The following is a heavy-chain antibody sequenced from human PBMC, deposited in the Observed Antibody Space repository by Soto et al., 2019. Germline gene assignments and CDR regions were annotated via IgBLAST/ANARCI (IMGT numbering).Heavy chain of an antibody. Sequence: GASVKGSCKASGYTFTSYGISWVRQAPGQGLEWMGWISAYNGNTNYAQKLQGRVTMTTDTSTSTAYMELRSLRSDDTAVYYCASTGYSSSSGWFDPWGQGTLVTVSS. CDR3: ASTGYSSSSGWFDP. D-gene: IGHD6-6*01. J-gene: IGHJ5*02. CDR1: GYTFTSYG. CDR2: ISAYNGNT. V-gene: IGHV1-18*01.